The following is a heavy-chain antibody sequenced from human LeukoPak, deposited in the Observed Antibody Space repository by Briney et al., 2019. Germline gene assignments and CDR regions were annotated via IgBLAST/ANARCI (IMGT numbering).Heavy chain of an antibody. Sequence: ASGFTFEYAASVKGRFTISGDDSKSIAYLQMNSLKTEDTAVYYCTREGGAAAADYWGQGTLVTVSS. V-gene: IGHV3-49*02. D-gene: IGHD6-13*01. CDR2: ASGFTF. CDR3: TREGGAAAADY. J-gene: IGHJ4*02.